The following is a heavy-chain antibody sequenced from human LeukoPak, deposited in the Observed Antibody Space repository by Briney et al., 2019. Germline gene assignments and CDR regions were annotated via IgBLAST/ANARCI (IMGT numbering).Heavy chain of an antibody. CDR3: ARGGGGLRMTGIYYYYYMDV. CDR1: GYTFTGYY. V-gene: IGHV1-2*02. D-gene: IGHD1-14*01. J-gene: IGHJ6*03. Sequence: ASVKVSCKASGYTFTGYYMHWVRQAPGQGLEWMGWINPNSGGTNYAQKFQGRVTTTRDTSISTAYMELSRLRSDDTAVYYCARGGGGLRMTGIYYYYYMDVWGKGTTVTVSS. CDR2: INPNSGGT.